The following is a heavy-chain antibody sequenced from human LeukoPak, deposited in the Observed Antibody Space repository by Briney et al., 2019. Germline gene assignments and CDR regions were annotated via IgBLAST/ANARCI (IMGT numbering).Heavy chain of an antibody. CDR2: IYHSGST. V-gene: IGHV4-38-2*02. D-gene: IGHD4-17*01. CDR1: GYSISSGYY. Sequence: SETLSLTCTVSGYSISSGYYWGWIRQPPGKGLEWIGSIYHSGSTYYNPSLKSRVTISVDTSKNQFSLKLSPVTAADTAVYYCARALPTVTAVKEFDYWGQGTLVTVSS. CDR3: ARALPTVTAVKEFDY. J-gene: IGHJ4*02.